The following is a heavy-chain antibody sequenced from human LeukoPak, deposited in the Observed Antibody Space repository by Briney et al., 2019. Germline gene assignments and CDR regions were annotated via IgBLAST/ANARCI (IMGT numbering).Heavy chain of an antibody. CDR3: ARESGYTYGA. J-gene: IGHJ4*02. Sequence: TGGSLRLSCAASGFTFSSYAMHWVRQAPGKGLEWVAVISYDGSNNYYADSVRGRFTISRDNSKNMLHLQFNSLRAEDTAVYYCARESGYTYGAWGQGTLVTVSS. D-gene: IGHD6-13*01. CDR2: ISYDGSNN. CDR1: GFTFSSYA. V-gene: IGHV3-30-3*01.